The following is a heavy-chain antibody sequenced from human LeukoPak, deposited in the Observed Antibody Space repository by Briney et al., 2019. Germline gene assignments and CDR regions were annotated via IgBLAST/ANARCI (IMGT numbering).Heavy chain of an antibody. CDR2: ISAYNGNT. V-gene: IGHV1-18*01. D-gene: IGHD3-10*01. CDR3: ARGADPDRYYYGSGKRSNLIDY. J-gene: IGHJ4*02. Sequence: GASVKVSCKASGYTFTSYGISWVRQAPGQGLEWMGWISAYNGNTNYAQKLQGRVTMTTDTSTSTAYMELRSLRSDDTAVYYCARGADPDRYYYGSGKRSNLIDYWGQGTLVTVSS. CDR1: GYTFTSYG.